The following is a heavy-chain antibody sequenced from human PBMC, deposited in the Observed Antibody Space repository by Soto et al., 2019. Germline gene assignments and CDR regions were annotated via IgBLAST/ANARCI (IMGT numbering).Heavy chain of an antibody. J-gene: IGHJ5*02. Sequence: PGESLKISCKGSGYSFTSYWIGWVRQMPGKGLEWMGIIYPGDSDTRYSPSFQGQVTISADKSISTAYLQWSSLKASDTAMYYCARALRYCSSTSCYVGWFDPWGQGTLVTVSS. D-gene: IGHD2-2*01. V-gene: IGHV5-51*03. CDR1: GYSFTSYW. CDR2: IYPGDSDT. CDR3: ARALRYCSSTSCYVGWFDP.